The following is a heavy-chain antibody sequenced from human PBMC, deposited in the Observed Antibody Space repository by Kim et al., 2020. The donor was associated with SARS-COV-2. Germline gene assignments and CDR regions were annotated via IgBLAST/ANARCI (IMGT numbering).Heavy chain of an antibody. CDR1: GGSFSGYY. CDR2: INHSGST. D-gene: IGHD6-19*01. Sequence: SETLSLTCALYGGSFSGYYWSWIRQPPGKGLEWIREINHSGSTNYNPSLKSRVTISVDTSKNQFSLKLSSVTAADTAVYYCARVRSSGWLGYWYFDLWGRGTLVTVSS. CDR3: ARVRSSGWLGYWYFDL. J-gene: IGHJ2*01. V-gene: IGHV4-34*01.